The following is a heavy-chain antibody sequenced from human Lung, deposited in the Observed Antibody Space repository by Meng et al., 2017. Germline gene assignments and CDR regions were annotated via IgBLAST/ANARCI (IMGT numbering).Heavy chain of an antibody. CDR2: INHSGST. D-gene: IGHD4-11*01. CDR3: ARGPTTMAHDFDY. CDR1: GGSFSDYY. V-gene: IGHV4-34*01. Sequence: GAGVLKLSETLSLTCVVSGGSFSDYYWSWIRQPPGKGLEWIGEINHSGSTNYNPSLESRATISVDTSQNNLSLKLSSVTAADSAVYYCARGPTTMAHDFDYWGQGTLVTVSS. J-gene: IGHJ4*02.